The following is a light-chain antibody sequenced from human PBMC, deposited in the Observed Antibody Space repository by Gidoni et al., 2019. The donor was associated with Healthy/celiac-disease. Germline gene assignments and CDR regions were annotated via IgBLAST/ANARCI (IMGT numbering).Light chain of an antibody. Sequence: DIKMTKYPSSMSASVGDRVTITCRASQSISSYLNWYQQKPGKAPKLLIYAASSLQSGVPSRFSGSGSGTDFTLTISSLQPEDFATYYCQQSYSTPRMYTFGQGTKLEIK. V-gene: IGKV1-39*01. CDR3: QQSYSTPRMYT. CDR1: QSISSY. J-gene: IGKJ2*01. CDR2: AAS.